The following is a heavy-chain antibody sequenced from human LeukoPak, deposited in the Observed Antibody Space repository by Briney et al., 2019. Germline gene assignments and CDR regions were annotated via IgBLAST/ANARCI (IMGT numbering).Heavy chain of an antibody. Sequence: PSETLSLTCAVYGGSFSGYYWSWIRQPPGQGLGWIGEINHSGSTNYNPSLKSRVTISVDTSKNQFALKLRSVTAADTAVYYCARGPTNRRYSNYWYYYYIDVWGKGTTVTVSS. CDR3: ARGPTNRRYSNYWYYYYIDV. CDR1: GGSFSGYY. D-gene: IGHD4-11*01. CDR2: INHSGST. J-gene: IGHJ6*03. V-gene: IGHV4-34*01.